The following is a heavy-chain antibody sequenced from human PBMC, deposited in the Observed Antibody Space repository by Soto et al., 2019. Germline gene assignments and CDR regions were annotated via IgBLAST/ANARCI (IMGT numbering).Heavy chain of an antibody. D-gene: IGHD6-6*01. J-gene: IGHJ6*02. V-gene: IGHV1-3*01. Sequence: ASVKVSCKASGYTFTSYAMHWVRQAPGQRLEWMGWINAGNGHTKYSQKFQGRVTITRDTSATTAYMELRSLRSEDTAVYYCAREPTRPGSSYGLDVWGQGTTVTVSS. CDR1: GYTFTSYA. CDR2: INAGNGHT. CDR3: AREPTRPGSSYGLDV.